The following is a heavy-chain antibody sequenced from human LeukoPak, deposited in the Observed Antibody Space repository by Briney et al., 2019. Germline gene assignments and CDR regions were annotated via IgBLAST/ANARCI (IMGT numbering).Heavy chain of an antibody. CDR1: GDSISSYY. CDR2: INYTGST. J-gene: IGHJ1*01. Sequence: SETLSLTCTVSGDSISSYYWSWIRQPAGKGLEWIGRINYTGSTNYNPSLKSRVTISLDSSTNQFSLNLNSLTTADTAVYYCVRHYYDSGTAKGYFQHWGQGTLFTVSS. CDR3: VRHYYDSGTAKGYFQH. V-gene: IGHV4-4*07. D-gene: IGHD3-10*01.